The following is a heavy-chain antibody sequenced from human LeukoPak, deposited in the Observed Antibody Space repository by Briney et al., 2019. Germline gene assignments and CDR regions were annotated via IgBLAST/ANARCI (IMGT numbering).Heavy chain of an antibody. CDR2: IYTSGST. CDR1: GGSFSGYY. CDR3: ATADYGGNSWYFDY. Sequence: SETLSLTCAVYGGSFSGYYWSWIRQPAGKGLEWIGRIYTSGSTNYNPSLKSRVTMSVDTSKNQFSLKLSSVTAADTAVYYCATADYGGNSWYFDYWGQGTLVTVSS. D-gene: IGHD4-23*01. V-gene: IGHV4-59*10. J-gene: IGHJ4*02.